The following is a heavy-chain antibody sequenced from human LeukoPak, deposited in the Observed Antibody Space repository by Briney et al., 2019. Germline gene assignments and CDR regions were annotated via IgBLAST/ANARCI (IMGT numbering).Heavy chain of an antibody. V-gene: IGHV3-21*01. CDR1: GFTFSSYS. J-gene: IGHJ3*02. D-gene: IGHD5-18*01. CDR2: ISSSSSYI. CDR3: ASGLTAMVTSDAFDI. Sequence: GGSLRLSCAASGFTFSSYSMNWVRQAPGKGLEWVSSISSSSSYIYYADSVKGRFTISRDNAKNSLYLQMNSLRAEDTAVYYCASGLTAMVTSDAFDIWGQGTMVTVSS.